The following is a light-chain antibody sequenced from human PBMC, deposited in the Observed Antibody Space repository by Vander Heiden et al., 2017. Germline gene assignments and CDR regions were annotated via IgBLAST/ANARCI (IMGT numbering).Light chain of an antibody. CDR3: QSADSRGTYVV. CDR2: QES. CDR1: ALPKQY. Sequence: SYELTQPPSVSVSPGQTARLTCSGDALPKQYASWYQQKPGHAPVLVIYQESERPSGIPERFSGSSSGTTDTWTISGVQAEDEADYYCQSADSRGTYVVFGGGTKLTVL. V-gene: IGLV3-25*03. J-gene: IGLJ2*01.